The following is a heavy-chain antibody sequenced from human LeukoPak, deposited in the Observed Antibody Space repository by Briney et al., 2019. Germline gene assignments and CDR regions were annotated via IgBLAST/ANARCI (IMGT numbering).Heavy chain of an antibody. CDR1: GGTYSSYA. Sequence: SVKVSCKASGGTYSSYAISWVRQAPGQGLEWMGGIIPIFGTANYAQKFQGRVTITADESTSTAYMELSSLRSEDTAVYYCAGAAAADLRFGWFDPWGQGTLVTVSS. V-gene: IGHV1-69*13. CDR3: AGAAAADLRFGWFDP. CDR2: IIPIFGTA. J-gene: IGHJ5*02. D-gene: IGHD6-13*01.